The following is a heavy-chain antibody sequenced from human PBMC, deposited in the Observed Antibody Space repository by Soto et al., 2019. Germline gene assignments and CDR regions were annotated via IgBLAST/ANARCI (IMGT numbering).Heavy chain of an antibody. Sequence: QVQLVQSGAEVKKPGASVKVSCKASGYTFTGYYMHWVRQAPGQGLEWMGWINPNSGGTNYAQKFQGWXXMXRXXSISTAYMELSRLRSDDTAVYYCASIVGATTAFDIWGQGTMVTVSS. CDR1: GYTFTGYY. CDR2: INPNSGGT. D-gene: IGHD1-26*01. V-gene: IGHV1-2*04. J-gene: IGHJ3*02. CDR3: ASIVGATTAFDI.